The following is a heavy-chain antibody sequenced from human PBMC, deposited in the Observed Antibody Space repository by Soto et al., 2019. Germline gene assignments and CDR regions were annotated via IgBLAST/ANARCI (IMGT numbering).Heavy chain of an antibody. Sequence: GSLRLSCAASGFTFSGSAMHWVRQASGKGLEWVGRIRSKAYSYATAYAASVNGRFTLSRDDSKNTAYLQMNSLKSEDTAVYYCSRSSKTGDDAFDIRGQGTMVTVSS. CDR1: GFTFSGSA. D-gene: IGHD7-27*01. J-gene: IGHJ3*02. CDR3: SRSSKTGDDAFDI. V-gene: IGHV3-73*01. CDR2: IRSKAYSYAT.